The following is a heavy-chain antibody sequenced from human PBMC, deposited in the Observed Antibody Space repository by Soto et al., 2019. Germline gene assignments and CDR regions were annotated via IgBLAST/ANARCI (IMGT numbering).Heavy chain of an antibody. D-gene: IGHD3-22*01. CDR2: IIPIFGTA. Sequence: GASVKVSCKASGGTLSSYAISWVRQAPGQGLEWMGGIIPIFGTANYAQKFQGRVTITADESTSTAYMELSSLRSEDTAVYYCARDFTPDYYDSSGYSPFDPWGQGTLVTVSS. CDR3: ARDFTPDYYDSSGYSPFDP. V-gene: IGHV1-69*13. J-gene: IGHJ5*02. CDR1: GGTLSSYA.